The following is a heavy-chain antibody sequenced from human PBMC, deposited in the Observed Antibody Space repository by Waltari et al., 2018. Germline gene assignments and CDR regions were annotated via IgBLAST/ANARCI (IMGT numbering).Heavy chain of an antibody. Sequence: EVQLVESGGGLVQPGGSLRLSCAASGPPFRRFCMGWVRKAPGKGLEWVASIKEDGGEKYYVDSLKGRIIISRDNAKNSLYLQMNSLRVEDTAVYYCARDRGYFDYWGLGTLVTVSS. V-gene: IGHV3-7*01. D-gene: IGHD3-10*01. J-gene: IGHJ4*02. CDR1: GPPFRRFC. CDR2: IKEDGGEK. CDR3: ARDRGYFDY.